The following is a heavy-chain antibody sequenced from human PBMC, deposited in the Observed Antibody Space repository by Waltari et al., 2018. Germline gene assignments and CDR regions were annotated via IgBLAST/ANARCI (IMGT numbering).Heavy chain of an antibody. CDR2: IWYDGSNK. D-gene: IGHD6-6*01. V-gene: IGHV3-33*01. CDR3: ARSSGQFLVDY. Sequence: QVQLVESGGGVVQPGRSLRLSCAASGFTFSSYGMHWVRQAPGKGLEWVAVIWYDGSNKYYADSVKGRFTISRDNSKNTLDLQMNSLRAEDTAVYYCARSSGQFLVDYWGQGTLVTVSS. CDR1: GFTFSSYG. J-gene: IGHJ4*02.